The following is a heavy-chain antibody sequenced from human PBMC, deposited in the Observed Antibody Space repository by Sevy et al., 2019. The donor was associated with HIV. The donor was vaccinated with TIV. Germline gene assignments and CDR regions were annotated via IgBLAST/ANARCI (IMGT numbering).Heavy chain of an antibody. CDR2: ITGSGGST. J-gene: IGHJ6*02. V-gene: IGHV3-23*01. D-gene: IGHD2-2*02. CDR3: AKVGYCSSTSCYSIYYGMDV. Sequence: GGSLRLSCAASGFTFSRNAMSWVRQAPGKGLEWASGITGSGGSTYYADSVKGRFTISRDNSKNTLYLQMNRLRVEDPAVYYCAKVGYCSSTSCYSIYYGMDVWGQGTTVTVSS. CDR1: GFTFSRNA.